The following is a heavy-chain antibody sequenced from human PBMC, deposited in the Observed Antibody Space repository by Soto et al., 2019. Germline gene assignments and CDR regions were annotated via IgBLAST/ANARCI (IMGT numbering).Heavy chain of an antibody. CDR3: ARVVKFRAAAGTGPSFYYYYGMDV. CDR1: GGSISSYY. CDR2: IYYSGST. J-gene: IGHJ6*02. V-gene: IGHV4-59*01. Sequence: SETLSLTCTVSGGSISSYYWSWIRQPPGKGLEWIGYIYYSGSTNYNPSLKSRVTISVDTSKNQFSLKLSSVTAADTAVYYCARVVKFRAAAGTGPSFYYYYGMDVWGQGTTVTVSS. D-gene: IGHD6-13*01.